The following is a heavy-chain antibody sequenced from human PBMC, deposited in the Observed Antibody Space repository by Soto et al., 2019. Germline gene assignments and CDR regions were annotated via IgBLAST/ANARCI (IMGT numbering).Heavy chain of an antibody. CDR1: GFTFSDYY. D-gene: IGHD3-10*01. Sequence: QVQLVESGGGLVKPGGSLRLSCAASGFTFSDYYMSWIRQSPGKGLERVSYISSSGGSIYYADSVKGRFTISRASAENSLYLQMDSLRAEDTAVYYCASDGSGVVDSSGWYDDWGQGTLVSVSS. J-gene: IGHJ5*02. CDR3: ASDGSGVVDSSGWYDD. CDR2: ISSSGGSI. V-gene: IGHV3-11*01.